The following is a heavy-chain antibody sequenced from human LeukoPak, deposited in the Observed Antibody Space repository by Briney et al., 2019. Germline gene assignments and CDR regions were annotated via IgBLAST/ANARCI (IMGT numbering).Heavy chain of an antibody. CDR1: GFTFSSYS. CDR2: ISSSSSYI. Sequence: GGSLRLSCAASGFTFSSYSMNWVRQAPGKGLEWVSSISSSSSYIYCADSVKGRFTISRDNAKNSLYLQMNSLRAEDTAVYYCARDLQVQRPFDIWGQGTMVTVSS. J-gene: IGHJ3*02. CDR3: ARDLQVQRPFDI. V-gene: IGHV3-21*01.